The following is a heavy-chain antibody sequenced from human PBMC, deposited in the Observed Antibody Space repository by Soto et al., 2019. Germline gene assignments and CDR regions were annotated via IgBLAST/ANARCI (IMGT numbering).Heavy chain of an antibody. CDR3: ASLRYFDWLSTYYFDY. J-gene: IGHJ4*02. CDR2: IYYSGST. D-gene: IGHD3-9*01. CDR1: GGSITSSTHY. V-gene: IGHV4-39*01. Sequence: SXTLSLTCIVSGGSITSSTHYWGWIRQPPGKAREWIGNIYYSGSTYSNPSLKSRLTISVDTSKNQFSLKLRSVTAADTAFYYCASLRYFDWLSTYYFDYWGQGALVTVSS.